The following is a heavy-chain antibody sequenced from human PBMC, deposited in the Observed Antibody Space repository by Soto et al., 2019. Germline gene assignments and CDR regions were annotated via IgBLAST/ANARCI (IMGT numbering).Heavy chain of an antibody. V-gene: IGHV1-69*10. CDR1: GGTFRSYA. CDR3: ARADVTYSYESSGYGFDY. D-gene: IGHD3-22*01. Sequence: ASVKVSCKASGGTFRSYAISWERQAPGQGLEWMGGIIPILCIANYAQKYQGRVTITADKTTSTAYMELSSLRSEDTAVYYCARADVTYSYESSGYGFDYWGQGTLVTVSS. J-gene: IGHJ4*02. CDR2: IIPILCIA.